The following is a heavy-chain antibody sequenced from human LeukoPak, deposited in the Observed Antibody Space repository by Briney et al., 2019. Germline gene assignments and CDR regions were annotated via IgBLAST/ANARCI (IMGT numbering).Heavy chain of an antibody. V-gene: IGHV4-61*02. J-gene: IGHJ5*02. D-gene: IGHD1-26*01. CDR3: VRDDAGGRFDP. Sequence: PSGTLSLTCTVSGGFLSSGTYFRSWVRQPGGRGLEWIGRIYSSGSTTYNPSLQSRVTISGDTSKNQISLKLSSVTAADTAVYYCVRDDAGGRFDPWGQGTLVSVPS. CDR2: IYSSGST. CDR1: GGFLSSGTYF.